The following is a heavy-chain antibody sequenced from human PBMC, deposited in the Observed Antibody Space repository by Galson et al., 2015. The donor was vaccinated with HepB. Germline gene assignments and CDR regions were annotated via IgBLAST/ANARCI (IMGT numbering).Heavy chain of an antibody. D-gene: IGHD6-13*01. J-gene: IGHJ1*01. Sequence: SLRLSCAASGFSFRTYSMHWVRQAPGKGLEWVALISYDGSTKDYVGSVKGRFTISRDNSQNTLDLQMKSLRAEDTAVYYCAKGLGSTWYFTQYFQNWGQGTLVTVSS. CDR1: GFSFRTYS. V-gene: IGHV3-30-3*01. CDR2: ISYDGSTK. CDR3: AKGLGSTWYFTQYFQN.